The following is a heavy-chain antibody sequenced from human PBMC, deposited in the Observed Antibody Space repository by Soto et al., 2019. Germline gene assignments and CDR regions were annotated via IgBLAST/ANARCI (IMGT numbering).Heavy chain of an antibody. J-gene: IGHJ6*02. Sequence: QVQLVQSGAEVKKPGSSVKVSCTASGGTFSSYASSWVRQAPGQGLEGMGGIIPIFGTANYAKKFQARVTISADESTSTDYMELSSVGSGDTAVYYCASGLIIQMAGGMGVWGQGTPVTVS. V-gene: IGHV1-69*01. CDR3: ASGLIIQMAGGMGV. D-gene: IGHD5-18*01. CDR1: GGTFSSYA. CDR2: IIPIFGTA.